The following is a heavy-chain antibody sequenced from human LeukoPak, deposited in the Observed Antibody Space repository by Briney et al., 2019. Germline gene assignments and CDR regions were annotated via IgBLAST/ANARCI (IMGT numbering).Heavy chain of an antibody. D-gene: IGHD3-22*01. CDR1: GYIFISYG. Sequence: ASVKVSCKASGYIFISYGISWVRQAPGQGLEWMGWISAYNGNTKYAQKLQGRVTMTTDTSTSTAYMQLRSLRSDDTAVYYCARDVRGIVGMDYFDYWGQGTLVTVSS. CDR3: ARDVRGIVGMDYFDY. CDR2: ISAYNGNT. V-gene: IGHV1-18*01. J-gene: IGHJ4*02.